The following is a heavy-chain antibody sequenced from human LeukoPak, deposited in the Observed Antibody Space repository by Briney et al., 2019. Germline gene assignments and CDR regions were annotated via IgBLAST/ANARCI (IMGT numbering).Heavy chain of an antibody. J-gene: IGHJ4*02. CDR2: ISGSGITT. CDR3: AKLELSD. Sequence: GGSLRLSCAASGFTFGSYGMSWVRQAPGKGLEWVSTISGSGITTYYADSVKGRFIISRGNSKNSLYLQMNSLSAEDTAVYYCAKLELSDWGQGTLVTVSS. CDR1: GFTFGSYG. V-gene: IGHV3-23*01. D-gene: IGHD3-16*02.